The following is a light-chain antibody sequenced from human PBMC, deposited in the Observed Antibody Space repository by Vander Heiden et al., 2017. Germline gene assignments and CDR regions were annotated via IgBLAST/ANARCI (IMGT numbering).Light chain of an antibody. J-gene: IGLJ2*01. Sequence: SYELTQPPSVSVSPGQTASITCSGDKLGDKYACWSQQKPGQAPVLVIYKESKRPSGIPERFSGSNSGNTATLTMSGTQAMDEADYYCQEWDSSTVVFGGGTKLTVL. CDR2: KES. V-gene: IGLV3-1*01. CDR1: KLGDKY. CDR3: QEWDSSTVV.